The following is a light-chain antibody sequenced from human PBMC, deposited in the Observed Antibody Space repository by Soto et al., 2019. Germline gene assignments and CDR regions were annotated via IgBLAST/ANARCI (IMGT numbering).Light chain of an antibody. CDR3: AAWDDSLSGPV. V-gene: IGLV1-47*01. Sequence: QSVLTQPPSASASPGQRVTISCSGTNSNIGNNYVYWYRQLPGTAPKLLIFRDDQRPSGVPDRFSGSKSGTSASLAISGLRSEDEADYYCAAWDDSLSGPVFGGGTKL. J-gene: IGLJ3*02. CDR2: RDD. CDR1: NSNIGNNY.